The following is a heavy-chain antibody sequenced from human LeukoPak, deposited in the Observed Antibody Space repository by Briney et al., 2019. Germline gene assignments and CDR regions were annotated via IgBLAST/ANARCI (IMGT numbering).Heavy chain of an antibody. J-gene: IGHJ3*02. CDR1: GYTFTGYY. CDR2: INPNSGGT. V-gene: IGHV1-2*02. Sequence: ASVKVSCKASGYTFTGYYTHWVRQAPGQGLEWMGWINPNSGGTNYAQKFQGGVTMTRDTSISTAYMELSRLRSDDTAVYYCARAVTRYCSSTSCYYVIWGQGTMVTVSS. D-gene: IGHD2-2*01. CDR3: ARAVTRYCSSTSCYYVI.